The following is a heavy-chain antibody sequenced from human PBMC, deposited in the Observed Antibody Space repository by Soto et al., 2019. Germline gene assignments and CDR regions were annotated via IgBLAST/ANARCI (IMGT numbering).Heavy chain of an antibody. V-gene: IGHV4-4*02. CDR1: GASISSDNR. CDR3: AKKVPAALRLYYFFGLDV. J-gene: IGHJ6*02. Sequence: LSLTCAVSGASISSDNRWTWVRQPPGEGLEWIGEISQSGTTKYNPSLASRVTISVDKSKNQFSLRLTSMTAADTAVYYCAKKVPAALRLYYFFGLDVWGQGTTVTVS. D-gene: IGHD2-15*01. CDR2: ISQSGTT.